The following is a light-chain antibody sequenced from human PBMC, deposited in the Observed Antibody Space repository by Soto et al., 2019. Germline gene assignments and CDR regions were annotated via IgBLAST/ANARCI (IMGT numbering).Light chain of an antibody. V-gene: IGKV1-27*01. CDR1: QGISNY. J-gene: IGKJ3*01. CDR3: QKYNSAPLT. Sequence: DIQMTQSPSSLSASVGDRVTITCRASQGISNYLAWYQQKPGKVPKLLIYAASTLQSVVASRCSGSGSGTDFTLTISRLQPEDVANYYCQKYNSAPLTFGPGTKVDIK. CDR2: AAS.